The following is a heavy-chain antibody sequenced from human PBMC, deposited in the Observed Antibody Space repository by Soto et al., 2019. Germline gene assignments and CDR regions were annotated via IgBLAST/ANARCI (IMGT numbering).Heavy chain of an antibody. CDR1: DISFSSYW. CDR3: ERDNYYDSSGDN. J-gene: IGHJ4*02. V-gene: IGHV3-7*01. Sequence: GGSLRLSCAASDISFSSYWMNWVRQAPGKGLERVANIKHDGSEKYYADSVKGRFSISRDSATDSVYLQMTSLRPEDTAVYYCERDNYYDSSGDNWGQGTLVTVSS. D-gene: IGHD3-22*01. CDR2: IKHDGSEK.